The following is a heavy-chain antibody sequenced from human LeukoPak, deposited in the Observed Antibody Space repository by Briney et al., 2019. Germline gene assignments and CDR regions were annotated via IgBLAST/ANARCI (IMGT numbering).Heavy chain of an antibody. J-gene: IGHJ4*02. CDR3: ARSFLSIAAAATDY. CDR1: GSSFVSYS. Sequence: PSCAAAGSSFVSYSMSFVRPAAGEGRGWVVSISSRSRYIYYADSVKGRFTISRDKAKNSLYLQMTSLRAEDTAVYYCARSFLSIAAAATDYWGQGTLVTVSS. D-gene: IGHD6-13*01. CDR2: ISSRSRYI. V-gene: IGHV3-21*01.